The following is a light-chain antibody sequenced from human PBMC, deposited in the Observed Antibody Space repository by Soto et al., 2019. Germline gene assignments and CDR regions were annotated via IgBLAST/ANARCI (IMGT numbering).Light chain of an antibody. CDR2: TAS. V-gene: IGKV1-17*01. J-gene: IGKJ1*01. Sequence: DIQMTQSPSSLSASVGDRVTITCRASRYIRSDLSWYQQRPGQAPKVLIYTASSLQSGVPSRFSGSGSGTEFTLTISSLQPDDFATYYCQQYNSYPWTFGQGTKVDIK. CDR3: QQYNSYPWT. CDR1: RYIRSD.